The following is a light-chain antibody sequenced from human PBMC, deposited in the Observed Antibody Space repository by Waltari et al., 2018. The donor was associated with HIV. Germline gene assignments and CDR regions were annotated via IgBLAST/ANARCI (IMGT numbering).Light chain of an antibody. CDR1: SSDVGGYNY. Sequence: QSALTQPPSASGSPGQSVTISCTGTSSDVGGYNYVSWYQQHPGKAPKLMIYEVTKRPSGVPDRFSGSKSGNTASLTVSGLLAEDEADYYCSSYAGSNNFWVFGGGTKLTVL. CDR3: SSYAGSNNFWV. J-gene: IGLJ3*02. CDR2: EVT. V-gene: IGLV2-8*01.